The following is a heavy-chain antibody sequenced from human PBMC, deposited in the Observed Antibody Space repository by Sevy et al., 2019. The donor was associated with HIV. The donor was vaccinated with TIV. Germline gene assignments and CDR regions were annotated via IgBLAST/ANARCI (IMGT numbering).Heavy chain of an antibody. CDR2: INRDGSST. V-gene: IGHV3-74*01. Sequence: GGSLRLSCVASGFTFSSYWMHWVRQAPGKVLVWVSRINRDGSSTSYADSVKGRFTISRDDAKNTLYLQMNSLRAEDTAVYYCARTYYQILTGYYHFDCWGQGTLVTVSS. CDR3: ARTYYQILTGYYHFDC. D-gene: IGHD3-9*01. J-gene: IGHJ4*02. CDR1: GFTFSSYW.